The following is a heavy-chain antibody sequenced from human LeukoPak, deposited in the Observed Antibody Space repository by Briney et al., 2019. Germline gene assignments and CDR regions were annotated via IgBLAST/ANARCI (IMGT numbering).Heavy chain of an antibody. CDR3: ARGLLPTNYYDYGMDV. D-gene: IGHD3-22*01. J-gene: IGHJ6*02. CDR2: MNPNSGNT. Sequence: GASVKVSCKASGYTFTSYDINWVRQATGQGLERMGWMNPNSGNTGYAQKFQGRVTMTRNTSISTAYMELSSLRSEDTAVYYCARGLLPTNYYDYGMDVWGQGTTVTVSS. CDR1: GYTFTSYD. V-gene: IGHV1-8*01.